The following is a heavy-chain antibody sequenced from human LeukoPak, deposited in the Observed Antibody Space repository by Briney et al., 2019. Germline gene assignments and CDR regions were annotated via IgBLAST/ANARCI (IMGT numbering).Heavy chain of an antibody. CDR1: GYTFTSYA. D-gene: IGHD2-2*01. CDR2: INAGNGNT. J-gene: IGHJ3*02. V-gene: IGHV1-3*01. CDR3: ARRMPKDAFDI. Sequence: ASVKASCKASGYTFTSYAMHWVRQAPGQRLEWMGWINAGNGNTKYSQKFQGRVTITRDTSASTAYMELSSLRSEDTAVYYCARRMPKDAFDIWGQGTMVTVSS.